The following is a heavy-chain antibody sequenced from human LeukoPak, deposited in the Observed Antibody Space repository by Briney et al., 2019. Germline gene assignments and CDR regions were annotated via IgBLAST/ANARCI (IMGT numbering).Heavy chain of an antibody. CDR3: ARVRKGDDAFDI. J-gene: IGHJ3*02. D-gene: IGHD3-10*01. V-gene: IGHV4-59*01. CDR1: GGSISNYY. CDR2: IHFRGST. Sequence: SETLSLTCTVSGGSISNYYWTWIRQPPGKGLEWIGYIHFRGSTNYNPSLKSRVTISVDTSKNQFSLKLSSVTAADTAVYYCARVRKGDDAFDICGQGTMVTVSS.